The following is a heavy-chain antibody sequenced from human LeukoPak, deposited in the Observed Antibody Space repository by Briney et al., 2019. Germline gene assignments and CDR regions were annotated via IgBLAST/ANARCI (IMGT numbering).Heavy chain of an antibody. V-gene: IGHV1-8*01. CDR2: MNPNSGNT. CDR1: GYTFTSYD. Sequence: ASVKVSCKASGYTFTSYDINWVRQATGQGLEWMGWMNPNSGNTGYAQKFQGRVTMTRNTSISTAYMELGSLRSEDTAVYYCARLYTVAGTGTGYWGQGTLVTVSS. CDR3: ARLYTVAGTGTGY. J-gene: IGHJ4*02. D-gene: IGHD6-19*01.